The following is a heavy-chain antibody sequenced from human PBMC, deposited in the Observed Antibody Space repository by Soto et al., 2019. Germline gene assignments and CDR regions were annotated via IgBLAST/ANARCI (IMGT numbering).Heavy chain of an antibody. CDR1: GYTLTELS. Sequence: GASVKVSCKVSGYTLTELSMHWVRQAPGKGLEWMGGFDPEDGETIYAQKFQGRVTMTEDTSTDTAYMELSSLRSEDTAVYYCATQGRNVYSSGYYPTFDYWGQGTLVTVSS. D-gene: IGHD3-22*01. V-gene: IGHV1-24*01. CDR2: FDPEDGET. J-gene: IGHJ4*02. CDR3: ATQGRNVYSSGYYPTFDY.